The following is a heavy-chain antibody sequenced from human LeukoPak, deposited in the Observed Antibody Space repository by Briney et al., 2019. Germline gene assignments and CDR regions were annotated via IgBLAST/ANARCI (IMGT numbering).Heavy chain of an antibody. V-gene: IGHV3-33*01. D-gene: IGHD5-12*01. CDR2: IWYEGSDK. J-gene: IGHJ4*02. Sequence: GRSLRLSCAASGFTFRNHGMHRVRQAPGKGREWVAVIWYEGSDKYYAESVKGRFTISRDNSKNTLYLQMNSLRAEDTAVYYCARDIRSVWLEHWGQGTPVTVSS. CDR3: ARDIRSVWLEH. CDR1: GFTFRNHG.